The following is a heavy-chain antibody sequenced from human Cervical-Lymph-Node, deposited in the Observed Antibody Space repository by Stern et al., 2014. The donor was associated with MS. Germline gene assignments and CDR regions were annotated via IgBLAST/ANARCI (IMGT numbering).Heavy chain of an antibody. Sequence: VQLEESGGGVVQPGRSLRLSCVASGFTFSGYGMHWVRQAPGKGLEWVALISYDGTNTYYADSVKGRFTISRDNSKNTLYLQMNSLRAEDTAVYYCAKDRGWLQPDYWGQGTLVTVSS. CDR3: AKDRGWLQPDY. CDR1: GFTFSGYG. J-gene: IGHJ4*02. D-gene: IGHD5-24*01. CDR2: ISYDGTNT. V-gene: IGHV3-30*18.